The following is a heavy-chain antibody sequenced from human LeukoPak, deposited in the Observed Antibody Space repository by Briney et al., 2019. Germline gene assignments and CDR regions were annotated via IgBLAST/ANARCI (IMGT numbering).Heavy chain of an antibody. J-gene: IGHJ4*02. CDR3: ARGGFLSSIDY. D-gene: IGHD3-16*01. CDR2: ISAYNGNT. V-gene: IGHV1-18*01. Sequence: ASVKVSCKPSGYTFTNYGITWVRQAPGQGLEWMGWISAYNGNTNYAQKFQGRVTMTTDTSTTTVYMELRSLRYDDTAVYYCARGGFLSSIDYGGQGTLVTVSS. CDR1: GYTFTNYG.